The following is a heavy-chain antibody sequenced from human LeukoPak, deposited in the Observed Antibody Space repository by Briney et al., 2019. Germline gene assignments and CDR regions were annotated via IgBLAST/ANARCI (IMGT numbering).Heavy chain of an antibody. CDR2: ISYDGSNK. CDR1: GFTFSSYA. J-gene: IGHJ4*02. D-gene: IGHD3-10*01. V-gene: IGHV3-30*01. Sequence: GGSLRLSCAASGFTFSSYAMNWVRQAPGKGLEWVAVISYDGSNKYYADSVKGRFTISRDNSKNTLYLQMNSLRAEDTAVYYCARDKSRLRARNFDYWGQGTLVTVSS. CDR3: ARDKSRLRARNFDY.